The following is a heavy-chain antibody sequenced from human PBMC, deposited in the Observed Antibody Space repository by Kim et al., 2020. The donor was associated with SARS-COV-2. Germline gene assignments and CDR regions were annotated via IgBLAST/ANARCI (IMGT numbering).Heavy chain of an antibody. CDR3: ARDRISAAGYFRH. D-gene: IGHD6-13*01. Sequence: AQKHQGRVTMTTDTSTSTAYMELRSLRSDDTAVYYCARDRISAAGYFRHWGQGTLVTVSS. V-gene: IGHV1-18*01. J-gene: IGHJ1*01.